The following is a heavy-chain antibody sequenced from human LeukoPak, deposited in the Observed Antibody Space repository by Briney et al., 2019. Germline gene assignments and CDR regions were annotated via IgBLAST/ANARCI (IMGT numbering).Heavy chain of an antibody. V-gene: IGHV3-7*01. J-gene: IGHJ5*02. CDR3: ARGPMVSSWFDP. Sequence: GGSLRLSCAASGFTFSSYSMNWVRQAPGKGLEWVANIKQDGSEKYYVDSVKGRFTISRDNAKNSLYLQMNSLRAEDTAVYYCARGPMVSSWFDPWGQGTLVTVSS. CDR1: GFTFSSYS. CDR2: IKQDGSEK. D-gene: IGHD5-18*01.